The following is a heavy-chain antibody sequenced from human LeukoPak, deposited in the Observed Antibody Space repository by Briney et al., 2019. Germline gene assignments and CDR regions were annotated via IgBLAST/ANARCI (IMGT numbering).Heavy chain of an antibody. CDR3: ARRYYFVSGSYYPFDF. D-gene: IGHD3-10*01. CDR1: GGSISDNDYS. J-gene: IGHJ4*02. V-gene: IGHV4-39*01. Sequence: PSETLSLTCNVSGGSISDNDYSWDWIRQPPGKGLEWMGCIHYSGTTYSNPSLTSRISISVDTSKSQFSLKLRSVTAADTAVYYCARRYYFVSGSYYPFDFWGQGTLVTVSS. CDR2: IHYSGTT.